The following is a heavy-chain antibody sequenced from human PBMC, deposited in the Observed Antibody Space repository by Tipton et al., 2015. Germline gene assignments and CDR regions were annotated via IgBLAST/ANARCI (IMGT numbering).Heavy chain of an antibody. J-gene: IGHJ4*02. V-gene: IGHV4-59*07. CDR1: GGSISSYY. Sequence: TLSLTCTVSGGSISSYYWSWIRQTPGKGLEWIGYMHYTGSTNYNPSLKSRVTISIDTSKNQFSLNLSSVTAADTAVYYCAEQSGYWGQGTLVTVSS. CDR2: MHYTGST. D-gene: IGHD1/OR15-1a*01. CDR3: AEQSGY.